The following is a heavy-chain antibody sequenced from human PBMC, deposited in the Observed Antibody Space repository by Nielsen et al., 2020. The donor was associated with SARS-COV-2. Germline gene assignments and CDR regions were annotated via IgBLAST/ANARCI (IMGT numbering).Heavy chain of an antibody. Sequence: GESLKISCKGSGYSFTSYGISWVRQAPGQGLEWMGWISYNGDTNYSEKFQGRVTMTRGTFTSTGYMELRSLRFDDTAVYYCARGGGNFTPWGQGTLVTVSS. CDR3: ARGGGNFTP. J-gene: IGHJ5*02. D-gene: IGHD4-23*01. V-gene: IGHV1-18*01. CDR2: ISYNGDT. CDR1: GYSFTSYG.